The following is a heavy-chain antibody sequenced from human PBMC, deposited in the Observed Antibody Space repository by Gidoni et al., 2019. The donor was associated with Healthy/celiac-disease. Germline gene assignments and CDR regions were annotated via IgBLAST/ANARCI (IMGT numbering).Heavy chain of an antibody. CDR3: ARRGDVWGSSGYYYVVDY. CDR2: IYHRGST. D-gene: IGHD3-22*01. Sequence: QVQLQESGPGLVKPSATLSLTCAVSGYSISSGSYWGWLRQPPGSGLEWIGSIYHRGSTYYNPSLKRRVNISVDTSKNQFSLKLGSVTAADTAVYYCARRGDVWGSSGYYYVVDYWGQGTLVTVSS. V-gene: IGHV4-38-2*01. CDR1: GYSISSGSY. J-gene: IGHJ4*02.